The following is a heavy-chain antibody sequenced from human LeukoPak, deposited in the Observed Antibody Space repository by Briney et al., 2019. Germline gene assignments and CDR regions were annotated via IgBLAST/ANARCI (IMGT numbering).Heavy chain of an antibody. CDR3: ARVPASYVGLRISFDY. D-gene: IGHD4-17*01. J-gene: IGHJ4*02. V-gene: IGHV1-2*02. CDR1: GYTFTGYY. Sequence: ASVKVSCKASGYTFTGYYMHWVRQAPGQGLEWMGWINPNSGGTNYAQKFQGRVTMTRDTSISTAYMELSRLRSDDTAVYYCARVPASYVGLRISFDYWGQGTLVTVSS. CDR2: INPNSGGT.